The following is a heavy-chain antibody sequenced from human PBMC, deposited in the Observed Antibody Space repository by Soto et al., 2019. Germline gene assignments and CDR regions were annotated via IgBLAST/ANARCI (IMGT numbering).Heavy chain of an antibody. Sequence: RGESLKISCKGSGYSFTIYWISWVRQMPGKGLEWMGRIDPSDSYTNYSPSFQGHVTISADKSISTAYLQWSSLKASDTAMYYCARSYYYDSSGATTHFDYWGQGTLVTVSS. CDR1: GYSFTIYW. V-gene: IGHV5-10-1*01. CDR3: ARSYYYDSSGATTHFDY. D-gene: IGHD3-22*01. CDR2: IDPSDSYT. J-gene: IGHJ4*02.